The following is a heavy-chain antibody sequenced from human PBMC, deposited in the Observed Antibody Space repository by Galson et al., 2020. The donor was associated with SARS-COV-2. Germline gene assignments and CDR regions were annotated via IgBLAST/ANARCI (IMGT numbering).Heavy chain of an antibody. CDR1: GYIYTGYY. V-gene: IGHV1-2*02. Sequence: ASVKVSCKASGYIYTGYYIQWVRQPPGQGLAWMGFINPNSGDTNYAQKFQGRVTMTRDTSISTAYMELSSLRADDTAIYYGAINVDTVTNSWGQGTLVTVSS. CDR3: AINVDTVTNS. J-gene: IGHJ4*02. CDR2: INPNSGDT. D-gene: IGHD5-18*01.